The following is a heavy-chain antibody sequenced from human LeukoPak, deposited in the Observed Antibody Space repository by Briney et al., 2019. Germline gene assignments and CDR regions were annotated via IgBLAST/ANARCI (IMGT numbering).Heavy chain of an antibody. J-gene: IGHJ4*02. Sequence: GGSLRLSCAASGFTFSSYSMNWVRQAPGKGLEWVSSISSSSSYIYYADSVKGRFIISRDNAKNSLYLQMNSLRAEDTAVYYCARVGSDFWSGYHFDYWGQGTLVTVSS. CDR2: ISSSSSYI. CDR1: GFTFSSYS. CDR3: ARVGSDFWSGYHFDY. D-gene: IGHD3-3*01. V-gene: IGHV3-21*01.